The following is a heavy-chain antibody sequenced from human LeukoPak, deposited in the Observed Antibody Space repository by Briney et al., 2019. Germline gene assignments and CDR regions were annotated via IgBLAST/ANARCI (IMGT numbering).Heavy chain of an antibody. CDR2: ISGSGVSP. V-gene: IGHV3-23*01. CDR1: GFTFSSYA. Sequence: PGGSLRLSCATSGFTFSSYAMSWVRQAPGKGLEWVSAISGSGVSPYYADSVKGRFTISRDNSKNTLYLQMNSLRAEDTAVYYCAKDRAVYYYDSNYGMDVWGQGTTVTVSS. CDR3: AKDRAVYYYDSNYGMDV. J-gene: IGHJ6*02. D-gene: IGHD3-22*01.